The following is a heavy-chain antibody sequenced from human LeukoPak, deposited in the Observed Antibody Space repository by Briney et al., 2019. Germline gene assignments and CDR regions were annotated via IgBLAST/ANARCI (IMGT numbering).Heavy chain of an antibody. D-gene: IGHD2-15*01. J-gene: IGHJ4*02. CDR1: GFTFSSYG. CDR3: AKPDLGYCSGGSCYPGY. Sequence: GRSLRLSCAASGFTFSSYGMHWVRQAPGKGLEWVAVISYDGSNKYYADSVKGRFTISRDNSKNTLYLHMNSLRAEDTAVYYCAKPDLGYCSGGSCYPGYWGQGALVTVSS. V-gene: IGHV3-30*18. CDR2: ISYDGSNK.